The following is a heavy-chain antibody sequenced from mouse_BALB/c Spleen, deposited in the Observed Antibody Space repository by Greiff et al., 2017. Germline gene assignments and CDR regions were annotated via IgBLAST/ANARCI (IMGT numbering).Heavy chain of an antibody. V-gene: IGHV10-1*02. D-gene: IGHD4-1*01. Sequence: VKLVESGGGLVQPKGSLKLSCAASGFTFNTYAMNWVRQAPGKGLEWVARIRSKSNNYATYYADSVKDRFTISRDDSQSMLYLQMNNLKTEDTAMYYCVRSLTGTGAMDYWGQGTSVTVSS. CDR1: GFTFNTYA. J-gene: IGHJ4*01. CDR2: IRSKSNNYAT. CDR3: VRSLTGTGAMDY.